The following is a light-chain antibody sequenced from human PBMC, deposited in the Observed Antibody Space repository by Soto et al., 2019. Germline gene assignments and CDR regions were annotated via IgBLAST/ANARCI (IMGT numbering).Light chain of an antibody. Sequence: IVLTQSPGTLSLSPGERATLSCRASQSVSSGYVDWYQQKPGQAPRLLIYGASSRATGIPDRFSGSGSGTDFTLTISRLEPEDFAVYYCLQYGSSLWTFGQGTKVDIK. J-gene: IGKJ1*01. CDR1: QSVSSGY. V-gene: IGKV3-20*01. CDR3: LQYGSSLWT. CDR2: GAS.